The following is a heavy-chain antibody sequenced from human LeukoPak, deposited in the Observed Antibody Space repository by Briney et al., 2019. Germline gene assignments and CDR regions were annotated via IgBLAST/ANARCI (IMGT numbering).Heavy chain of an antibody. V-gene: IGHV3-48*03. Sequence: PGGSLRLSCAASGFTFSSYEMNWVRQAPGKGLEWGSYISSSGSTIYYADSVKGRFTISRDNAKNSLYLQMNSLRAEDTAVYYCARVGASMVRGVIITGYFDYWGQGTLVTVSS. CDR2: ISSSGSTI. CDR1: GFTFSSYE. CDR3: ARVGASMVRGVIITGYFDY. J-gene: IGHJ4*02. D-gene: IGHD3-10*01.